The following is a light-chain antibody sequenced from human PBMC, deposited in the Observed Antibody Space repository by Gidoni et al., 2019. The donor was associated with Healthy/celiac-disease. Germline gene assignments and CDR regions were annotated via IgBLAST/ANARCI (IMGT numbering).Light chain of an antibody. CDR1: SSDVGGYNY. J-gene: IGLJ1*01. V-gene: IGLV2-14*01. CDR2: EVS. CDR3: SSYTSSSTYV. Sequence: QSALTQPASVSGSPGQSITISCTGTSSDVGGYNYVSWYQQRPCKAPKLMIYEVSNRPSGVSNRCSGSKSVNTASLTISGLQADDEADYYCSSYTSSSTYVFGTGTKVTVL.